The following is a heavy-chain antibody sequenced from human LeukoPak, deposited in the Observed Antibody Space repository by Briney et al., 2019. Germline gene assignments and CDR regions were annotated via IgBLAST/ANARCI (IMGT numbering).Heavy chain of an antibody. V-gene: IGHV4-38-2*02. CDR1: GYSITSGYY. D-gene: IGHD3-10*01. CDR2: IYLSVST. CDR3: ARDSFGEFLENRFDP. J-gene: IGHJ5*02. Sequence: SETLSPTCTVPGYSITSGYYGGWIRPPPGKGREWIANIYLSVSTYYNPSLKSRVTIQVDTSTYQFSLKLSSVTAAETALYYCARDSFGEFLENRFDPWGQGTLVTVSS.